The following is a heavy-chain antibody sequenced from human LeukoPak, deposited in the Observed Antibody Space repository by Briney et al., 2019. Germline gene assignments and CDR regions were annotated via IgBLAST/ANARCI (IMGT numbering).Heavy chain of an antibody. CDR2: ISSSSSTI. V-gene: IGHV3-48*01. Sequence: PGGSLRLSCAASGFTFSSYSMNWVRQAPGKGLEWVSYISSSSSTIYYADSVKGRFTISRDNAKNSLYLQMNSLRAEDTAVYYCARDGGYLAARPRYYFDYWGQGTLVTVSS. CDR3: ARDGGYLAARPRYYFDY. J-gene: IGHJ4*02. D-gene: IGHD6-6*01. CDR1: GFTFSSYS.